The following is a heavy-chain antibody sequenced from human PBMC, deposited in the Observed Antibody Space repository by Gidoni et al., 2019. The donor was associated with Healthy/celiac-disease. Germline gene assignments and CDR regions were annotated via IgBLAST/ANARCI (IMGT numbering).Heavy chain of an antibody. CDR2: ISGSGGST. CDR1: GFTFSSYA. J-gene: IGHJ6*02. CDR3: AKDLALWFGGEDYYYYYGMDV. Sequence: EVQLLESGGGLVQPGGSLRLSCAASGFTFSSYAMSWVRQAPGKGLEWVSAISGSGGSTYYADSVKGRFTISRDNSKNTLYLQMNSLRAEDTAVYYCAKDLALWFGGEDYYYYYGMDVWGQGTTVTVSS. V-gene: IGHV3-23*01. D-gene: IGHD3-10*01.